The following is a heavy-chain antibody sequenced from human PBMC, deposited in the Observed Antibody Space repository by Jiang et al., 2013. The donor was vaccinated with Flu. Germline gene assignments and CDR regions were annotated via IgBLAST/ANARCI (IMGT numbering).Heavy chain of an antibody. CDR2: IGTAGDT. Sequence: RLSCAASGFTFSSYDMHWVRQATGKGLEWVSAIGTAGDTYYPGSVKGRFTISRENAKNSLYLQMNSLRAGDTAVYYCARGSYFGDFDYWGQGTLVTVSS. D-gene: IGHD1-26*01. CDR1: GFTFSSYD. CDR3: ARGSYFGDFDY. J-gene: IGHJ4*02. V-gene: IGHV3-13*04.